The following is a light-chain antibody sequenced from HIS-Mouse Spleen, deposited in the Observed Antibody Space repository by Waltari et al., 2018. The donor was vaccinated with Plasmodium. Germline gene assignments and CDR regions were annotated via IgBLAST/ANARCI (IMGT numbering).Light chain of an antibody. J-gene: IGLJ2*01. CDR2: GKN. V-gene: IGLV3-19*01. Sequence: SSELTQDPAVSVALGQTVRITCQGDSLRSYYAHWYQQKPGQAPVLVIYGKNNRPSGIPDRVSGSSSGNTASLTITGAQAEDEADYYCNSRDSSGNHLVFGGGTKLTVL. CDR3: NSRDSSGNHLV. CDR1: SLRSYY.